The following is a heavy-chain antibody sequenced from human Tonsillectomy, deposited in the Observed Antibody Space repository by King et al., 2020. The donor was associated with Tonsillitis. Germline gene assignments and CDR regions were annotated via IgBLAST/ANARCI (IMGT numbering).Heavy chain of an antibody. CDR2: IYSGSGGST. D-gene: IGHD3-10*01. J-gene: IGHJ3*02. Sequence: VQLVESGGGLVQPGGSLRLSCAASGLAATSNYMSWVRQVPGKGLEWVSVIYSGSGGSTYYADSVKGRFTISRDDSKNMLYLQMNSLRADDTAIYYCARDRFGSGTIWGQGTMVTVSS. CDR3: ARDRFGSGTI. V-gene: IGHV3-66*01. CDR1: GLAATSNY.